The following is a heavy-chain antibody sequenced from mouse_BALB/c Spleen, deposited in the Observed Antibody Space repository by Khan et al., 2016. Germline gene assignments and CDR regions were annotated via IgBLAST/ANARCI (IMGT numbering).Heavy chain of an antibody. Sequence: EVKLEESGGGLVQPGGSLKLSCAASGFDFSRYWMSWVRQAPGKGLEWIGEINPDSSTINYTPSLKDRFIISRDNAKNTLYLQMRKVRSEDTVLYYCARAGYYGYLVNWGQGTLVTVSA. V-gene: IGHV4-1*02. J-gene: IGHJ3*01. CDR2: INPDSSTI. CDR1: GFDFSRYW. CDR3: ARAGYYGYLVN. D-gene: IGHD1-1*01.